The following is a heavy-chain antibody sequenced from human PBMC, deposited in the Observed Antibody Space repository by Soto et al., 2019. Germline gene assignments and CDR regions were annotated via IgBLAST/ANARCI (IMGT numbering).Heavy chain of an antibody. Sequence: QLQLVQSGAEVKKPGASVKVSCKASGYTFTGHYIHWVRQAPEQGPEWMGEIGPESGATRYAQKFQGRVTMTRDTSITTVYMELKNLSPDDTAVYYCGRGRSGQIVVFYWGQGTPVTVSS. J-gene: IGHJ4*02. CDR1: GYTFTGHY. CDR3: GRGRSGQIVVFY. D-gene: IGHD1-26*01. V-gene: IGHV1-2*02. CDR2: IGPESGAT.